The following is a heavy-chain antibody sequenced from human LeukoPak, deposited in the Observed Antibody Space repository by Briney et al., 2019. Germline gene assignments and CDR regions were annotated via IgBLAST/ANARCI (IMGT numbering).Heavy chain of an antibody. D-gene: IGHD3-10*01. V-gene: IGHV3-23*01. Sequence: GGSLRLSCAASGFTFSSYAMSWVRQAPGKGLEWVSAISGSGGSTYYADSVKGRFTICRDNSKNTLYLQMNSLRAEDTAVYYCAKSEGYGSGSSYYFDYWGQGTLVTVSS. J-gene: IGHJ4*02. CDR3: AKSEGYGSGSSYYFDY. CDR1: GFTFSSYA. CDR2: ISGSGGST.